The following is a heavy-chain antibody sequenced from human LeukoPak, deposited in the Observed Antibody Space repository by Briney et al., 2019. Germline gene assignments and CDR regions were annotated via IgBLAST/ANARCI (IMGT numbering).Heavy chain of an antibody. J-gene: IGHJ4*02. D-gene: IGHD3-22*01. Sequence: GGSLRLSCTASGFTFSRYWMHWVRQAPGKGLVWVSRINSEGSTTSYADSVKGRFTISRDNAKNTLYLQMNSLRAEDTAVYYCATYDGSVYYYVFDYWGQGTLVTVSS. CDR3: ATYDGSVYYYVFDY. CDR1: GFTFSRYW. V-gene: IGHV3-74*01. CDR2: INSEGSTT.